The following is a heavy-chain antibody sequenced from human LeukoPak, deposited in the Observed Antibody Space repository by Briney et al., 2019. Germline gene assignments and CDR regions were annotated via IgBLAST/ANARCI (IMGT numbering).Heavy chain of an antibody. V-gene: IGHV4-59*01. D-gene: IGHD6-19*01. CDR2: VYYSGST. CDR1: GGSISSYY. CDR3: ARDADVAVAGFRYFDY. J-gene: IGHJ4*02. Sequence: SETLSLTCTVSGGSISSYYWSWIRRPPGKGLEWIGYVYYSGSTNYNPSLKSRVTISVDTSKNQFSLKLSSVTAADTAVYYCARDADVAVAGFRYFDYWGQGTLVTVSS.